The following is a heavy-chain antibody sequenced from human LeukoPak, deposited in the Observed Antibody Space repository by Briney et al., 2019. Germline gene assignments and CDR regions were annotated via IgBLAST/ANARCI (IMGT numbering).Heavy chain of an antibody. Sequence: ASVKVSCKASGYTFTGYYMHWVRQAPGQGLEWMGIINPSGGSTSYAQKFQGRVTMTRDTSTSTVYMELSSLRSEDTAVYYCARDRYCSGWYVGAFDIRGQGTMVTVSS. CDR3: ARDRYCSGWYVGAFDI. D-gene: IGHD6-19*01. J-gene: IGHJ3*02. CDR2: INPSGGST. V-gene: IGHV1-46*01. CDR1: GYTFTGYY.